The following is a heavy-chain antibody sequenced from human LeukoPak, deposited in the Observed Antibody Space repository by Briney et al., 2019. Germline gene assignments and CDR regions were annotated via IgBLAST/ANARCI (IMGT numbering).Heavy chain of an antibody. V-gene: IGHV3-30*03. Sequence: PGGSLRLSCAASGFTFSSYEMNWVRQPPVKGREWVAVIGYEGVNKLYGDSVKGRFTISGDNAKNTLYLQMNSLREEDTAVYYCARVGDYGSGFDYWGQGTLVTVSS. CDR1: GFTFSSYE. CDR2: IGYEGVNK. J-gene: IGHJ4*02. CDR3: ARVGDYGSGFDY. D-gene: IGHD3-10*01.